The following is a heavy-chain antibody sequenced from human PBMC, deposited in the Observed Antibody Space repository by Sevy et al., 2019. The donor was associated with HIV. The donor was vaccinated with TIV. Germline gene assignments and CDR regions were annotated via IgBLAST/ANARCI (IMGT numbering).Heavy chain of an antibody. CDR1: GYTFTSQW. CDR3: ASGRQIIALHPDY. D-gene: IGHD6-13*01. CDR2: FYPDDSDT. Sequence: GESLKISCKGSGYTFTSQWIAWVRQMPGKGLEWMGIFYPDDSDTRYSPSFQGHVTISADKSISTAYLQWRSLKASDTAMYYCASGRQIIALHPDYWGQGTLVTVSS. V-gene: IGHV5-51*01. J-gene: IGHJ4*02.